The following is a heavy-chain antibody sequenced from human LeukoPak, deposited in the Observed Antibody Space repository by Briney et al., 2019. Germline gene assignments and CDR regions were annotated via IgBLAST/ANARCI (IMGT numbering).Heavy chain of an antibody. D-gene: IGHD4-17*01. V-gene: IGHV4-39*07. CDR1: GGSISSSSYY. CDR2: ISYSGST. CDR3: AREALDGFPDY. J-gene: IGHJ4*02. Sequence: PSETLSLTCTVSGGSISSSSYYWGWIRQPPGKGLEWIGSISYSGSTYYNPSLKSRVTISVDKSKNQFSLKLSSVTAADTAVYYCAREALDGFPDYWGQGTLVTVSS.